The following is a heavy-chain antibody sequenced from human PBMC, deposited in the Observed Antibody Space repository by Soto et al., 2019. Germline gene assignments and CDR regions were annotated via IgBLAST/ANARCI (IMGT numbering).Heavy chain of an antibody. D-gene: IGHD3-22*01. CDR3: TRLPYGGPNPHYYDSSGYYFDY. CDR2: IRSKANSYAT. J-gene: IGHJ4*02. V-gene: IGHV3-73*01. CDR1: GFTFSGSA. Sequence: PGGSLRLSCAASGFTFSGSAMHWVRQASGKGLEWVGRIRSKANSYATAYAASVKGRFTISRDDSKNTAYLQMNSLKTEDTAVYYCTRLPYGGPNPHYYDSSGYYFDYWGQGTLVTVSS.